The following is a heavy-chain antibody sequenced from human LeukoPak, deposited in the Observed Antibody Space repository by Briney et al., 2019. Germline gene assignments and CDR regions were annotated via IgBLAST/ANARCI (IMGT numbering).Heavy chain of an antibody. CDR3: ARDLCRAEFFDY. CDR2: ISAYNGNT. CDR1: GYTFTSYG. D-gene: IGHD2-21*01. J-gene: IGHJ4*02. Sequence: ASVKVSCKASGYTFTSYGISWVRQAPGQGLEWMGWISAYNGNTNYAQKLQGRVTMTTDTSTSTAYMEPRSLRSDDTAVYYCARDLCRAEFFDYWGQGTLVTVSS. V-gene: IGHV1-18*01.